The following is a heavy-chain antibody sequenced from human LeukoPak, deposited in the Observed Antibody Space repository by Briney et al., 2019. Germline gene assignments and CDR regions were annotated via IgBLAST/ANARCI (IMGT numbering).Heavy chain of an antibody. J-gene: IGHJ6*03. D-gene: IGHD3-22*01. CDR1: GFTFSSYA. Sequence: QTGGSLRLSCAASGFTFSSYAMSWVRQAPGKGLEWVSAISGSGGSTYYADSVKGRFTISSDNSKNTLYLQMNSLRAEGTAVYYCTRVRNLRDSGNYYSYYFYYMDIWGKGTPVTVSS. CDR3: TRVRNLRDSGNYYSYYFYYMDI. V-gene: IGHV3-23*01. CDR2: ISGSGGST.